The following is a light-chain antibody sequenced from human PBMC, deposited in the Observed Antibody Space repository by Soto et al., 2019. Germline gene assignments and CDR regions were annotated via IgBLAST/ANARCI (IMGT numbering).Light chain of an antibody. V-gene: IGKV1-5*01. CDR1: KSISSW. CDR2: DAS. CDR3: QQYDRYSGT. Sequence: IHMHQSXSTLSTYISEXXXXXXXASKSISSWVALYQQEXGKAPKLVIYDASXLESGVAARFSGSGSGTEFTLTISSLQPDDVATYYCQQYDRYSGTFGQVTKVDIK. J-gene: IGKJ1*01.